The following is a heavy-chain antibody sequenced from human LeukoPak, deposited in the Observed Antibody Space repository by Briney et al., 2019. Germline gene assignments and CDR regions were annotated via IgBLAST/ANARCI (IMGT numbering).Heavy chain of an antibody. CDR2: SDPDNDER. V-gene: IGHV1-24*01. CDR3: VTVNHFEWEVTSPNI. Sequence: ASVKVSCKVYGYTVTTLSIHWVRQAPGKGLEWMGNSDPDNDERIYVQNLQGRDTMSEDTSTHPAYMGLSDVRSDGTAIYYCVTVNHFEWEVTSPNIWGQGTMVTVSS. J-gene: IGHJ3*02. D-gene: IGHD1-26*01. CDR1: GYTVTTLS.